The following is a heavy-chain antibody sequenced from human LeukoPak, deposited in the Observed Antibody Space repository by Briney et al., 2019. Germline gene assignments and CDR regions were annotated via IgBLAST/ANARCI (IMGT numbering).Heavy chain of an antibody. Sequence: SGTLSLTCTVSGGSISSYYWSWIRQPPGKGLEWIGYIYYSGSTNYNPSLKSRVTISVDTSKNQFSLKLSSVTAADTAVYYCARLVAARPTNWFDPWGQGTLVTVSS. V-gene: IGHV4-59*01. D-gene: IGHD6-6*01. CDR2: IYYSGST. CDR1: GGSISSYY. J-gene: IGHJ5*02. CDR3: ARLVAARPTNWFDP.